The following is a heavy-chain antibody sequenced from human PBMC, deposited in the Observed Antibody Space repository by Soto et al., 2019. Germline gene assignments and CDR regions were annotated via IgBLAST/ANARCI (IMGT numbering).Heavy chain of an antibody. J-gene: IGHJ4*02. Sequence: ASVKVSCKASGYTFTSYAMHWVRQAPGQRLEWMGWINAGNGNTKYSQKFQGRVTITRDTSASTAYMELSSLRSEDTAVYYCARVGYSSGPTPNYYFDYWGQGTLVTVSS. V-gene: IGHV1-3*01. CDR3: ARVGYSSGPTPNYYFDY. D-gene: IGHD6-19*01. CDR2: INAGNGNT. CDR1: GYTFTSYA.